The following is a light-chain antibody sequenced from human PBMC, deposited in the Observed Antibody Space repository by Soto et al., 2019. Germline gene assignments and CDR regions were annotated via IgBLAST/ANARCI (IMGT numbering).Light chain of an antibody. V-gene: IGKV3-15*01. Sequence: DIILTQSPAIVSVSPGERATLSCRASRSVSTNLAWYQHKHGQAPRLLIYGASTRVTDIPPRFSGSGSGTEFTLTINYLKSEDFGVYYCQQYDKTVPPVTFGGGTKVGI. J-gene: IGKJ4*01. CDR1: RSVSTN. CDR2: GAS. CDR3: QQYDKTVPPVT.